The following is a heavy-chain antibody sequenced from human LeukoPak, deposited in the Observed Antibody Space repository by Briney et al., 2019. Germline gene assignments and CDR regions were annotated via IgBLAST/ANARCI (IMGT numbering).Heavy chain of an antibody. CDR1: GFTSSNFA. CDR3: VKHVGSRWSNNRFDP. Sequence: GGSLRLSCAASGFTSSNFAMNWVRQAPGKGLECVSSISGSTGRTYYADSVKGRFTISRDNSNNTVYLQMNSLRVGDTALYYCVKHVGSRWSNNRFDPWGQGTLVTVS. J-gene: IGHJ5*02. V-gene: IGHV3-23*01. D-gene: IGHD6-13*01. CDR2: ISGSTGRT.